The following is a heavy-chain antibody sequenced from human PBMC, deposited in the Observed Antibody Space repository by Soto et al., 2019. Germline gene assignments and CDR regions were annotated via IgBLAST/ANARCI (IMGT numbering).Heavy chain of an antibody. Sequence: QITLKESGPPLVKPTQTLTLTCIFSGFSFTADGVGVGWIRQPPGKALEWLALIYWDDDTRYSPSLKSRLTITKDTSKNQVVRTMTNMDPVDTATYYCAHAYGGTSWPNDAFDVWGQGTVVTVSS. CDR1: GFSFTADGVG. CDR2: IYWDDDT. CDR3: AHAYGGTSWPNDAFDV. J-gene: IGHJ3*01. V-gene: IGHV2-5*02. D-gene: IGHD2-21*01.